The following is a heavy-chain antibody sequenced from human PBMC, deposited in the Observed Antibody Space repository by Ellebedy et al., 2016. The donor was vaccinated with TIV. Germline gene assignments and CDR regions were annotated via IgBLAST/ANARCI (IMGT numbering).Heavy chain of an antibody. V-gene: IGHV4-39*07. CDR1: GGSISSSSHY. Sequence: MPSETLSLTCTVSGGSISSSSHYWGWIRQPPGKGLEWIGCIHYRGSTYYNPSPTSQVTILVHTSQSQFSLRLRSVTAADTAVYYCARLPHLEKSSCCIDCWGQGTLVTVSS. J-gene: IGHJ4*02. CDR3: ARLPHLEKSSCCIDC. D-gene: IGHD6-19*01. CDR2: IHYRGST.